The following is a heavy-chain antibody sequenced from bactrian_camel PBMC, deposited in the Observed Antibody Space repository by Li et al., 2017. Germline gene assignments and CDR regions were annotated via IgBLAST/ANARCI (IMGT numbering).Heavy chain of an antibody. V-gene: IGHV3S6*01. D-gene: IGHD2*01. CDR2: IYSDGSNT. J-gene: IGHJ4*01. Sequence: HVQLVESGGGSVHAGGSLRLSCAASGFTFSNNWMHWVRQAPGKGLEWVSSIYSDGSNTYYAHSVKGRFTISKDKAKNTLFLQMSNLKSEDTAMYYCVADLDHPSNVDERARWLQTHPSSFMYWGRGTQVTVS. CDR3: VADLDHPSNVDERARWLQTHPSSFMY. CDR1: GFTFSNNW.